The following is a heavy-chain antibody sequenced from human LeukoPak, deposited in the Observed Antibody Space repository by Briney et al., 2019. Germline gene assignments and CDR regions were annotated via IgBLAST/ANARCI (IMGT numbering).Heavy chain of an antibody. CDR1: GFTLIRHE. Sequence: GGSLRLSCAASGFTLIRHEMNWVRQAPGKGLEWVSFISRSGRNTDYADSVKGRSTISRDDAKNSLYLQLNSLRADDTAVYYCAELGITMIGGVWGKGTTVTISS. CDR3: AELGITMIGGV. D-gene: IGHD3-10*02. J-gene: IGHJ6*04. V-gene: IGHV3-48*03. CDR2: ISRSGRNT.